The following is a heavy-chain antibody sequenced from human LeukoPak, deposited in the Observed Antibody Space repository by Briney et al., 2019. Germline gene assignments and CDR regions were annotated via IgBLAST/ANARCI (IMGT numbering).Heavy chain of an antibody. V-gene: IGHV3-21*01. CDR2: ISSSSSI. J-gene: IGHJ4*02. CDR3: ARAGLRYFDCDY. D-gene: IGHD3-9*01. Sequence: GGSLRLSCAASGFTFSSFTMNWVRQAPGKGLEWVSSISSSSSIYYADSVKGRFTISRDNAKNSLYLQLNSLRAEDAAVYYCARAGLRYFDCDYWGQGTLVTVSS. CDR1: GFTFSSFT.